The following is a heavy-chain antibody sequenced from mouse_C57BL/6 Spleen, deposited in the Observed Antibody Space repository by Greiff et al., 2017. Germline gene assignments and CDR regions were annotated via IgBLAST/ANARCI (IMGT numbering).Heavy chain of an antibody. CDR3: AREDYGSSPYWYFDV. V-gene: IGHV1-80*01. Sequence: QVQLQQSGAELVKPGASVKISCKASGYAFSSYWMNWVKQRPGKGLEWIGQIYPGDGDTNYNGKFKGKATLTADKSSSTAYMQLSSLTSEDSAVYFCAREDYGSSPYWYFDVWGTGTTVTVSS. CDR2: IYPGDGDT. J-gene: IGHJ1*03. CDR1: GYAFSSYW. D-gene: IGHD1-1*01.